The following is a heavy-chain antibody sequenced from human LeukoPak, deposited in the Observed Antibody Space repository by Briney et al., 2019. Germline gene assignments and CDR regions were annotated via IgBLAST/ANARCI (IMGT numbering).Heavy chain of an antibody. CDR1: GFTFSSHL. CDR3: ARGGWFIVDY. V-gene: IGHV3-74*01. CDR2: ISSDGTYT. J-gene: IGHJ4*02. D-gene: IGHD3-10*01. Sequence: QPGGSLRLSCAASGFTFSSHLMHWVRQAPGKGLVWVSRISSDGTYTNYADSVRGRFTISRDNAKNTLYLQMNSLRAEDTAVYYCARGGWFIVDYWGQGTLVTVSS.